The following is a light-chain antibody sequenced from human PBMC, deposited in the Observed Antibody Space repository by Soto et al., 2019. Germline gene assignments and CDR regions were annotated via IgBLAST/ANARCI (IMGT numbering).Light chain of an antibody. CDR1: VGASNF. CDR2: DIN. CDR3: NSYRHTIVL. J-gene: IGLJ2*01. V-gene: IGLV2-14*03. Sequence: QSALTQPASVSGSPGQSITISCNDVGASNFVSWYQQHPGTAPKLVIYDINNRPSGVSDRFSGSRSGNTASLTISGLQVEDVADYYCNSYRHTIVLFGGGTKLTVL.